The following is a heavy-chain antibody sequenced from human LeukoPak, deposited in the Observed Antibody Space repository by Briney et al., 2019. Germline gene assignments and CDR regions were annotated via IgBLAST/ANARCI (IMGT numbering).Heavy chain of an antibody. J-gene: IGHJ4*02. D-gene: IGHD5-24*01. CDR1: GGSVGSGNYY. CDR3: ARDYGYNFGYFDY. V-gene: IGHV4-61*01. CDR2: IYYSGST. Sequence: SETLSLTCTVSGGSVGSGNYYWSWIRQPPGKGLEWIGYIYYSGSTNYNPSLKSRVTISLDTSKNQFSLKLSSVTAADTAVYYCARDYGYNFGYFDYWGQGTLVTVSS.